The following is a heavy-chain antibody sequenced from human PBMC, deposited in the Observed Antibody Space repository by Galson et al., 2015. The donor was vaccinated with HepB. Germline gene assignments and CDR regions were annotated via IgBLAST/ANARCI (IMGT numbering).Heavy chain of an antibody. V-gene: IGHV3-23*01. CDR3: ATDRENSSSGYYSYMDV. CDR1: GFTFSSYA. D-gene: IGHD6-13*01. CDR2: ISGSGGST. Sequence: SLRLSCAASGFTFSSYAMSWVRQAPGKGLEWVSAISGSGGSTYYADPVKGRFTISRDNSKKTLYLQMSSVRAEDTAVYYCATDRENSSSGYYSYMDVWGKGTTVTVSS. J-gene: IGHJ6*03.